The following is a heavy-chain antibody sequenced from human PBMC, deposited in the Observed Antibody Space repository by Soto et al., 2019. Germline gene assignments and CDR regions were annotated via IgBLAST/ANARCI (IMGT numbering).Heavy chain of an antibody. CDR3: ARDEGVLMVYAALDY. V-gene: IGHV1-18*01. J-gene: IGHJ4*02. D-gene: IGHD2-8*01. Sequence: QVHLVQSGVEVKKPGAAVKVSCQASGYTFNNYGISWVRQAPGQGLEWVGWISAYNGDTNYAQEFQGRVTMTTDTSTNTAYMDLRSLRSDDTAVYYCARDEGVLMVYAALDYWGQGTLVTVSS. CDR1: GYTFNNYG. CDR2: ISAYNGDT.